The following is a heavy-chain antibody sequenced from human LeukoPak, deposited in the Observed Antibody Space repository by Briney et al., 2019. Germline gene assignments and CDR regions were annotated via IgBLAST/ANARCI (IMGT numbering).Heavy chain of an antibody. CDR3: ARVEWFGGDIDY. CDR2: IYSGGST. J-gene: IGHJ4*02. CDR1: GFTFSNYA. V-gene: IGHV3-66*01. Sequence: GGSLRLSCAASGFTFSNYAMSWVRQAPGKGLEWVSVIYSGGSTYYADSVKGRFTISRDNSKNTLYLQMNSLRAEDTAVYYCARVEWFGGDIDYWSQGTLVTVSS. D-gene: IGHD3-10*01.